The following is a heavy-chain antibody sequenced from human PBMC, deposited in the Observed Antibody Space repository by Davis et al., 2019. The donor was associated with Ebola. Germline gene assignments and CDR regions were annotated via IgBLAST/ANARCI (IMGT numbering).Heavy chain of an antibody. Sequence: GASLITSCAASGFIFSSYWMSWARQAPGKGLEWVANIKQDGSEKYYVDSVKGRFTISRDNAKNSLYLQMNSLRAEDTAVYYCARMRWLVLSVWYFDLWGRGTLVTVSS. CDR3: ARMRWLVLSVWYFDL. CDR2: IKQDGSEK. J-gene: IGHJ2*01. D-gene: IGHD6-19*01. CDR1: GFIFSSYW. V-gene: IGHV3-7*01.